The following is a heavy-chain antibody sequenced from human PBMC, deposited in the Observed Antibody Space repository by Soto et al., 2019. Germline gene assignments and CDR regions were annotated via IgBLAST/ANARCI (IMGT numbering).Heavy chain of an antibody. J-gene: IGHJ3*02. CDR2: IYWDDDK. Sequence: QITLNESGPSLVKPTQILTLTCTFSGFSLSTSGVGVGWIRQPPGKALEWLGFIYWDDDKRYSPSLKSRLTTSQDTSKSLVVLIMTNMDPIDTATYYCAHRLGQSGSNWDSGAFDIWGQGTMVTVSS. CDR3: AHRLGQSGSNWDSGAFDI. CDR1: GFSLSTSGVG. D-gene: IGHD6-13*01. V-gene: IGHV2-5*02.